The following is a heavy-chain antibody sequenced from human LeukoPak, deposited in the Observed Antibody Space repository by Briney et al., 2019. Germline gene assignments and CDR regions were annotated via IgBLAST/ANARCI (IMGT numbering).Heavy chain of an antibody. Sequence: GGSLRLSCAASGFTFSNYWMSWLRQAPGKGLEWVANIKQDGGAKYYVDSVKGRFTISRDNAKNSLYLQMNSLRAEDTAVYYCARDGSSDFDYWGQGTLVTVSS. CDR3: ARDGSSDFDY. V-gene: IGHV3-7*01. CDR2: IKQDGGAK. CDR1: GFTFSNYW. J-gene: IGHJ4*02. D-gene: IGHD1-26*01.